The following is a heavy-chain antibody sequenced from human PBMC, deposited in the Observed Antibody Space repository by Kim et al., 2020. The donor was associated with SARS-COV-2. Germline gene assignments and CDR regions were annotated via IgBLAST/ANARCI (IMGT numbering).Heavy chain of an antibody. CDR2: ITYDGSNK. Sequence: GGSLRLSCAASGFTFSSYAMHWVRQAPGKGLEWVAVITYDGSNKYYADSVKGRFTISRDNSKNTLYLQMNSLRAEDTAVYYCARDFTIFGVFIMTYDYNGMDAWGQRTTVTVSS. D-gene: IGHD3-3*01. V-gene: IGHV3-30-3*01. J-gene: IGHJ6*02. CDR1: GFTFSSYA. CDR3: ARDFTIFGVFIMTYDYNGMDA.